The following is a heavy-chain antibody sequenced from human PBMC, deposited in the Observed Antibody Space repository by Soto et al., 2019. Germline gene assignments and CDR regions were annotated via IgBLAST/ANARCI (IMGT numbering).Heavy chain of an antibody. CDR2: LFSIGSN. Sequence: SETLSLTCTVSGGSITSGTYYWAWIRQPPGKGPEWVGSLFSIGSNHYNPSLMSRVTISVDTSKNQFSLKLSSVTAADTAVYYCARAPMVRGVTLNDYYYYYYMDVWGKGTTVTVSS. CDR1: GGSITSGTYY. V-gene: IGHV4-39*07. J-gene: IGHJ6*03. D-gene: IGHD3-10*01. CDR3: ARAPMVRGVTLNDYYYYYYMDV.